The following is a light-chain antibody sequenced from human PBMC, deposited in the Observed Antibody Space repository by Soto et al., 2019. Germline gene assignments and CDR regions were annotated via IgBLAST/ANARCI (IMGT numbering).Light chain of an antibody. CDR2: GTS. Sequence: EIVLTQSPGTLSFSPGERATLSCRASQGVSSNYLAWYQQKSGQAPRLLLYGTSSRATGIPERFSGSGSGTDFTLTISRLEPEDFAVYYCQHYGSSRTFGQGTKVDIK. CDR1: QGVSSNY. J-gene: IGKJ1*01. CDR3: QHYGSSRT. V-gene: IGKV3-20*01.